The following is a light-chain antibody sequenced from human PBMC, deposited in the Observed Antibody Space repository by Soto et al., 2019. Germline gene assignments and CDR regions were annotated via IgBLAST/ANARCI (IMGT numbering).Light chain of an antibody. V-gene: IGLV2-14*03. CDR3: SSYTSSSLHV. Sequence: QSALTPPASVSGSPGHSSTISCPGTSSDVGGYNYVSWYQQHPGKAPKLMIYDVSNRPSGVSNRFSGSKSGNTASLTISGLQAEDEADYYCSSYTSSSLHVFGTGTKVTVL. CDR2: DVS. CDR1: SSDVGGYNY. J-gene: IGLJ1*01.